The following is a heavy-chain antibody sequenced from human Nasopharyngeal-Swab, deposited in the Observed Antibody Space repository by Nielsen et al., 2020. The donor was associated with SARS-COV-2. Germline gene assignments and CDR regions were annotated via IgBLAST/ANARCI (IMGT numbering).Heavy chain of an antibody. CDR2: ISYDGSNK. CDR1: GFTFSSYA. CDR3: AKDRDSGDDSEEYYHYYGMDV. D-gene: IGHD5-12*01. J-gene: IGHJ6*02. V-gene: IGHV3-30-3*01. Sequence: GESLKISCAASGFTFSSYAMHWVRQAPGKGLEWVAVISYDGSNKYYTDSVRGRFTISRDNSKNTLTLQMNSLRVEDTAIYYCAKDRDSGDDSEEYYHYYGMDVWGQGTTVTVSS.